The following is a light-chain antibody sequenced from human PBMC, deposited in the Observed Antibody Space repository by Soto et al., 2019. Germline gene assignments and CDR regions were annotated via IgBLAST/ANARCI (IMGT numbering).Light chain of an antibody. CDR2: GAS. V-gene: IGKV3-15*01. Sequence: EIVMTQSPATLSVSPGERATLSCRASQSVSNNLAWYQQKPGRAPRLLIYGASTRATGIPARFSGSGSGTEFTLTISSLQSEDFAVYYCQQYHNWLTFGGGTKVEIK. CDR3: QQYHNWLT. CDR1: QSVSNN. J-gene: IGKJ4*01.